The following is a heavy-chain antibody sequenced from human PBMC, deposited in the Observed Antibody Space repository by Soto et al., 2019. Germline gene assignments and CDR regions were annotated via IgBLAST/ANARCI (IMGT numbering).Heavy chain of an antibody. CDR3: MTTGYRSYAWDN. Sequence: EVQLVEPGGGLVQPWGSLRLSCSASEFTFSRYAMHWVRQAPGKGLEYVSVISSNGGSTYYADSVKGRFTISRDNSKNTLYLQMSSLMGEDTTVYYCMTTGYRSYAWDNWGQGTLVTVSS. J-gene: IGHJ4*02. CDR1: EFTFSRYA. CDR2: ISSNGGST. V-gene: IGHV3-64D*06. D-gene: IGHD5-12*01.